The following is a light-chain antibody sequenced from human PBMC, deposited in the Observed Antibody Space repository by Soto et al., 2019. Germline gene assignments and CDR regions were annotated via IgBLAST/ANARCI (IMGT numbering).Light chain of an antibody. Sequence: PGERATLSCRASQSVSSYLAWYQQKPGQAPRLLISDASNRATGIPARFSGSGSGTDFTLTVSSLEPEDFAVYYCQQRRDWPPTFGGGTKVEI. CDR1: QSVSSY. CDR3: QQRRDWPPT. CDR2: DAS. J-gene: IGKJ4*01. V-gene: IGKV3-11*01.